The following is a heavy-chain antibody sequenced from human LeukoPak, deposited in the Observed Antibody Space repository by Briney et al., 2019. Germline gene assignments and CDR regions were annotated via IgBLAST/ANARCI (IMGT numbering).Heavy chain of an antibody. CDR3: VKEDYKLGTTNFDY. CDR2: ITASGGRT. Sequence: PGGSLRLSCAASGFTFISYGMTWVRQAPAKGLEWVSAITASGGRTYYADSVKGRFTISRDQSKNTLYLQMNSLRAEDTAVYYCVKEDYKLGTTNFDYWGQGTLVTVSS. CDR1: GFTFISYG. D-gene: IGHD1/OR15-1a*01. J-gene: IGHJ4*02. V-gene: IGHV3-23*01.